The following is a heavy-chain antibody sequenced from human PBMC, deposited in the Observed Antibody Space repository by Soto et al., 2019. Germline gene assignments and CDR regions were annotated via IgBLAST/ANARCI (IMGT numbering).Heavy chain of an antibody. CDR3: ARDSHRPYDFCSGSQVGFDF. Sequence: GGSLRLSCAASGFTFSSYGMHWVRQAPGKGLEWVAVIWYDGSNKYYADSVKGRFTISRDNSKNTLYLQMNSLRAEDTAVYYCARDSHRPYDFCSGSQVGFDFWGQGTLVTVSS. CDR1: GFTFSSYG. V-gene: IGHV3-33*01. CDR2: IWYDGSNK. D-gene: IGHD3-3*01. J-gene: IGHJ4*02.